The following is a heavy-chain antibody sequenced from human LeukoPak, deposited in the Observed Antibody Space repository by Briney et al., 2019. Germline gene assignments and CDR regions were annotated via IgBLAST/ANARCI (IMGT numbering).Heavy chain of an antibody. CDR1: GGTFSSYA. J-gene: IGHJ4*02. CDR3: ARGEPRIAAAGTFVDY. D-gene: IGHD6-13*01. V-gene: IGHV1-69*04. Sequence: SVKVSCKASGGTFSSYAISWVRQAPGQGLEWMGRIIPILGIANYGQKFQGRVTITADKSTSTAYMELSSLRSEDTAVYYCARGEPRIAAAGTFVDYWGQGTLVTVSS. CDR2: IIPILGIA.